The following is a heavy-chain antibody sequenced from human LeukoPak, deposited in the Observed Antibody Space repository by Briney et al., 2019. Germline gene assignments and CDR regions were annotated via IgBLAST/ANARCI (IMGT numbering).Heavy chain of an antibody. D-gene: IGHD2/OR15-2a*01. CDR3: ARDRAYSTFDY. Sequence: GGSLRLSCAASGFAFSNSWMTWVRQAPGKGLEWVANIKEDTIVKNYVEYVKGRFTISRDNAKNSLFLQMSSLRVEDTAVYFCARDRAYSTFDYWGQGTLVRVSS. CDR1: GFAFSNSW. V-gene: IGHV3-7*01. CDR2: IKEDTIVK. J-gene: IGHJ4*02.